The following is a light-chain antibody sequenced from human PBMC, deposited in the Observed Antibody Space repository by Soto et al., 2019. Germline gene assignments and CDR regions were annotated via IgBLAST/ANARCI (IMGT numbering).Light chain of an antibody. CDR3: HQRSSWPRGT. CDR1: QGVGST. CDR2: DAS. Sequence: ELVLTQSPATLSVSPGERATLSCRASQGVGSTLAWYQQEPGRAPRLLIYDASTRATGIPARFSGAGSGTEFTLTISSLQSDDFAVYYCHQRSSWPRGTFGQGTKVEIK. J-gene: IGKJ1*01. V-gene: IGKV3-15*01.